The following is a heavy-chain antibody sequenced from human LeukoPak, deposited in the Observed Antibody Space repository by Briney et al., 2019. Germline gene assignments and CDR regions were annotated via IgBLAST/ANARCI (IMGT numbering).Heavy chain of an antibody. J-gene: IGHJ5*02. CDR3: AKDLGGSYGGNWFDP. CDR1: GFTFSSYA. D-gene: IGHD1-26*01. V-gene: IGHV3-23*01. Sequence: GSLRLSCAASGFTFSSYAMSWVRQAPGKGLEWVSAISGSGGSTYYADSVKGRFTISRDNSKSTLYLQMNSLRAEDTAVYYCAKDLGGSYGGNWFDPWGQGTLVTVSS. CDR2: ISGSGGST.